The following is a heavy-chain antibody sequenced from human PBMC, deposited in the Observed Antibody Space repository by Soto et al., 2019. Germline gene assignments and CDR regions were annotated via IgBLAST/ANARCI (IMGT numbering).Heavy chain of an antibody. Sequence: ASVKVSCKASGGTFSSYRINWVRQAPGQGLEWMGWINPNSGGTNYAQKFQGWVTMTRDTSISTAYMELSRLRSDDTAVYYCARGGGSYYRSYYYYGMDVWGQGTTVTVSS. V-gene: IGHV1-2*04. J-gene: IGHJ6*02. D-gene: IGHD1-26*01. CDR3: ARGGGSYYRSYYYYGMDV. CDR2: INPNSGGT. CDR1: GGTFSSYR.